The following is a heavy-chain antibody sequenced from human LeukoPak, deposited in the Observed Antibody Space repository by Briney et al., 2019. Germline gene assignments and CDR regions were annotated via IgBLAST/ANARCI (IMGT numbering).Heavy chain of an antibody. V-gene: IGHV3-23*01. D-gene: IGHD3-10*01. CDR1: GFTFSSYA. J-gene: IGHJ6*02. CDR2: ISGSGGST. Sequence: QSGGSLRLSCAASGFTFSSYAMSWVRQAPGKGLEWVSAISGSGGSTYYADSVKGRFTISRDNSKNTLYLQMNSLRAEDTAVYYCAGTYYYGSGSLSDQYYYYYYGMDVWGQGTTVTVSS. CDR3: AGTYYYGSGSLSDQYYYYYYGMDV.